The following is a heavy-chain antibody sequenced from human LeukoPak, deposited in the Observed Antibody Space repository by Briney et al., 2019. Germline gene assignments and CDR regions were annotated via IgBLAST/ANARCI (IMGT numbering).Heavy chain of an antibody. Sequence: PSETLSLTCTVSGGSISSSSYYWGWIRQPPGKGLEWIGSIYYSGSTYYNPSLKSRVTISVDTSKNQFSLKLSSVAAADTAVYYCARDRVRRGYSGYEPYYFDYWGQGTLVTVSS. CDR1: GGSISSSSYY. J-gene: IGHJ4*02. D-gene: IGHD5-12*01. V-gene: IGHV4-39*07. CDR3: ARDRVRRGYSGYEPYYFDY. CDR2: IYYSGST.